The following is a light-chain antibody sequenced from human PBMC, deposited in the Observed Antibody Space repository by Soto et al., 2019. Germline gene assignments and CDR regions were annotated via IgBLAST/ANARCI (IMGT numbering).Light chain of an antibody. CDR2: DAS. V-gene: IGKV3-11*01. J-gene: IGKJ4*01. Sequence: DIVLTQSPGTLSLSPGDTASLSCRASQNVYTFLAWYQQKPGQSPRLLVYDASNRAKGIPARFTGTGSGTDFTLTSSNLEPEDFAVYYCQQRNGWPLTFGAGTRVEI. CDR1: QNVYTF. CDR3: QQRNGWPLT.